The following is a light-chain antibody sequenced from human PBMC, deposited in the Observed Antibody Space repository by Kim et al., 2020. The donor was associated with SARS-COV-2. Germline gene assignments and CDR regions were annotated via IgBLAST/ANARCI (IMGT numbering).Light chain of an antibody. Sequence: SYELTQPPPVSVSPGQTASITCSGDKLGDKYACWYQQKPGQSPVLVIYQDSKRPSGIPERFSGSNSGNTATLTISGTQAMDEADYYCQAWDSSKGVFGGGTQLTVL. J-gene: IGLJ3*02. CDR1: KLGDKY. V-gene: IGLV3-1*01. CDR3: QAWDSSKGV. CDR2: QDS.